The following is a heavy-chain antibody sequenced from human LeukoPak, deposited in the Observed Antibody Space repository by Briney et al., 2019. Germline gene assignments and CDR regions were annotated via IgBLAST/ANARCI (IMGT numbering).Heavy chain of an antibody. V-gene: IGHV3-30*01. D-gene: IGHD1-14*01. J-gene: IGHJ6*03. Sequence: GGSLRLSCAASGFTSSRHVMQWVRQAPGKGLEWVAVISYDGNNRFYADSVKGRFTISRDNSRNTLYLQMNSLSGDDAAVYSCARGGIPTGPYYYFYYMDVWGKGTAVTVSS. CDR3: ARGGIPTGPYYYFYYMDV. CDR2: ISYDGNNR. CDR1: GFTSSRHV.